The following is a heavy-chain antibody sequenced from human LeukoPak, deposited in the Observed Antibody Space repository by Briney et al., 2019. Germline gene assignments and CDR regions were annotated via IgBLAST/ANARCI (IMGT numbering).Heavy chain of an antibody. D-gene: IGHD3-3*01. CDR1: GYTFTSYG. CDR3: ARHAYDFWSGYYVY. Sequence: ASVKVSCKASGYTFTSYGISWVRQAPGQGLEWMGWISAYNGNTNYAQKLQGRVTMTTDTSTSTAYMELRSLRSDDTAVYYCARHAYDFWSGYYVYWGQGTLVTVFS. J-gene: IGHJ4*02. CDR2: ISAYNGNT. V-gene: IGHV1-18*01.